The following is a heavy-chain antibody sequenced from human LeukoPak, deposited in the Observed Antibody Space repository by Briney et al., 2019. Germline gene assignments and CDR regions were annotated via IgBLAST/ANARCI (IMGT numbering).Heavy chain of an antibody. J-gene: IGHJ4*02. V-gene: IGHV3-23*01. D-gene: IGHD2-21*01. CDR3: AKAPVTSCRGAYCYPFDS. CDR2: TSSSDAGT. CDR1: VGSFSGYY. Sequence: ETLSLTCAVYVGSFSGYYWSWVRQTPGKGLEWVAATSSSDAGTYHADSVRGRFTISRDNSKNTLYLQMNSLRAEDAAVYLCAKAPVTSCRGAYCYPFDSWGQGTLVTVSS.